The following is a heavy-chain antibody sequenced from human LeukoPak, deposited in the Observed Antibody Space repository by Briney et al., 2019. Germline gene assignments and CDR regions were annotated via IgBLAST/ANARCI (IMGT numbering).Heavy chain of an antibody. CDR1: GGSISSGSYY. V-gene: IGHV4-61*10. Sequence: SETLSLTCTVSGGSISSGSYYWSWIRQPAGKGLEWIGRIYKSGSTNYNPSLKSRVTISVDTSKNQFSLKLSSVTAADTAVYYCARSHFRYCSSTSCPYYMDVWGKGTTVTVSS. D-gene: IGHD2-2*01. CDR2: IYKSGST. J-gene: IGHJ6*03. CDR3: ARSHFRYCSSTSCPYYMDV.